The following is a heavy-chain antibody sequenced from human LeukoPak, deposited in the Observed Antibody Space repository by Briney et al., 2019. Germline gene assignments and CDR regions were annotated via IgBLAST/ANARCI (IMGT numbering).Heavy chain of an antibody. V-gene: IGHV3-30*18. CDR2: ISYDGSNK. J-gene: IGHJ6*02. D-gene: IGHD6-13*01. CDR1: VFTFSSYG. CDR3: AKPTLGIAGEEEGLPTEHYGMDV. Sequence: PGSTLRFSCAASVFTFSSYGMHWVRQAPGKGLEWVAVISYDGSNKYYAYSVECILTISRENSKPKLYLQMNSLRAEETAVYYCAKPTLGIAGEEEGLPTEHYGMDVWGQGTTVTVSS.